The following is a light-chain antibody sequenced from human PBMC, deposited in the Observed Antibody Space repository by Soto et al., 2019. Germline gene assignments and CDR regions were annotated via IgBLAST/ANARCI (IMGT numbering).Light chain of an antibody. CDR2: DAS. CDR1: QSLSSGY. V-gene: IGKV3-20*01. CDR3: QQYGSSPT. Sequence: ENVLTQSPGTLSLSPGERVTLSCRASQSLSSGYLAWYQQKFGQAPRLLIYDASRRATGIPERFSGSGSGTDFTLTINRLEPEDFAVYYCQQYGSSPTFGLGTKVDIK. J-gene: IGKJ1*01.